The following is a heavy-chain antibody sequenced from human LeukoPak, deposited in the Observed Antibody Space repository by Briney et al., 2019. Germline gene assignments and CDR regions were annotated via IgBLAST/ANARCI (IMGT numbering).Heavy chain of an antibody. CDR3: ARGGELLRPADY. J-gene: IGHJ4*02. Sequence: GGSLRLSCVASGFSFSDHWMNWFRQAPGKGLEWVANMNQDGSEKYYVDSVKGRFTISRDNAKNSLYLQMNNLRAEDTAVFYCARGGELLRPADYWGQGTLVTVSS. CDR1: GFSFSDHW. V-gene: IGHV3-7*01. CDR2: MNQDGSEK. D-gene: IGHD1-26*01.